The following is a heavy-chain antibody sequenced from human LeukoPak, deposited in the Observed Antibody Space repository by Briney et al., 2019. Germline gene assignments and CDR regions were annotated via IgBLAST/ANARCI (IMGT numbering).Heavy chain of an antibody. D-gene: IGHD1-26*01. CDR2: IIPIFGTA. V-gene: IGHV1-69*13. CDR1: GSTFSSYA. CDR3: ARAAGASSFSLPYYFDY. Sequence: GASVKVSCKASGSTFSSYAISWVRQAPGQGLEWMGGIIPIFGTANYAQKFQGRVTITADESTSTAYMELSSLRSEDTAVYYCARAAGASSFSLPYYFDYWGQGTLVTVSS. J-gene: IGHJ4*02.